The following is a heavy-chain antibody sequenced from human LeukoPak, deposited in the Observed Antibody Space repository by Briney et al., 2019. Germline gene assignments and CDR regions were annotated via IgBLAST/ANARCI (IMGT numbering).Heavy chain of an antibody. D-gene: IGHD2-21*02. CDR3: LKDVVVVTAMRHLDY. V-gene: IGHV3-23*01. CDR1: GFTFSSYA. Sequence: GGSLRLSCAASGFTFSSYAMNWVRQAPGKALEWVSVISGPGRITYYADSVKGRFTISRDNSKNTLYLQMNTVRAEDTAEYYCLKDVVVVTAMRHLDYWGQGILLTVSS. J-gene: IGHJ4*02. CDR2: ISGPGRIT.